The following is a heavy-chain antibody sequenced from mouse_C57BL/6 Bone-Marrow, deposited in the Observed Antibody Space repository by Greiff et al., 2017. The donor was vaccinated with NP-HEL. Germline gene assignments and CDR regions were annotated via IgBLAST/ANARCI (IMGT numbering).Heavy chain of an antibody. CDR2: ISDGGSYT. D-gene: IGHD2-4*01. Sequence: EVQLVESGGGLVKPGGSLKLSCAASGFTFSSYAMAWVRQTPEKRLEWVATISDGGSYTYYPDNVKGRFTISRDNAKNNLYLQISHLKSEDTAMYYCARVGPYDCFDYWGQGTTLTVSS. CDR1: GFTFSSYA. CDR3: ARVGPYDCFDY. V-gene: IGHV5-4*01. J-gene: IGHJ2*01.